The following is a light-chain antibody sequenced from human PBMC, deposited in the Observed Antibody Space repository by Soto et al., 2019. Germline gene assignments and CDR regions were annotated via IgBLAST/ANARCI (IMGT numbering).Light chain of an antibody. Sequence: IVLTQLPAALSVSPGERATLSCRASQSVSTNLAWYQQKPGQPPRLLIYGASTRATGVPARFSGSGSGTEFTLTISSMQSEDVAVYYCQQYNAWPSRTFGQGTKVEIK. CDR3: QQYNAWPSRT. V-gene: IGKV3-15*01. J-gene: IGKJ2*02. CDR2: GAS. CDR1: QSVSTN.